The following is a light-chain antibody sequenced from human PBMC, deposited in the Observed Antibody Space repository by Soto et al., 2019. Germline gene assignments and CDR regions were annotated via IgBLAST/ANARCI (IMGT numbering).Light chain of an antibody. CDR2: GES. V-gene: IGKV3-20*01. CDR1: QSVSSSY. CDR3: QQYGSSPRT. J-gene: IGKJ1*01. Sequence: EIVLTQAPGTLSLSPGERATLSCRASQSVSSSYLAWYQQKPGQAPRLLIYGESSRATGIPDRFRCSWSGTDFTLTISRLEPEDFAVYYCQQYGSSPRTFGQGTKVDIK.